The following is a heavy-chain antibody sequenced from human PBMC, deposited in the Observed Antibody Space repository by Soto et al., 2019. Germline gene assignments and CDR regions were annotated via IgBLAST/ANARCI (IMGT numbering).Heavy chain of an antibody. CDR2: TYYSGST. CDR1: GGSISSYY. D-gene: IGHD2-8*01. Sequence: SETLSLTCTVSGGSISSYYWSWIRQPPGKGLEWIGYTYYSGSTNYNPSLKSRVTISVDTSKNQFSLKLSSVTAADTAVYYCARMVPYYYYGMDVWGQGTTVTVSS. CDR3: ARMVPYYYYGMDV. V-gene: IGHV4-59*01. J-gene: IGHJ6*02.